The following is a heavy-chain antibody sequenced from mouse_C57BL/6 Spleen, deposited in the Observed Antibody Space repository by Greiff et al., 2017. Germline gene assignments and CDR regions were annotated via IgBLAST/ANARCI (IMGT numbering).Heavy chain of an antibody. CDR2: IDPNSGGS. V-gene: IGHV1-72*01. D-gene: IGHD1-1*01. Sequence: VQLQQPGAELVKPGASVKLSCKASGYTFTSYWMHWVKQRPGRGLEWIGRIDPNSGGSKYNEKFKSKATLTVDKPSSTAYMQLSSMTSEDSAVYYCASYYYGSRGYFDYWGQGTTLTVSS. CDR3: ASYYYGSRGYFDY. J-gene: IGHJ2*01. CDR1: GYTFTSYW.